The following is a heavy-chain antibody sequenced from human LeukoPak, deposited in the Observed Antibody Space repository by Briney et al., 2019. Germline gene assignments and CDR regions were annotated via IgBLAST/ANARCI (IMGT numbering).Heavy chain of an antibody. CDR3: ARDRGRDTFDY. J-gene: IGHJ4*02. Sequence: GGSLRLSCAASGFTFSSYWMTWVRQAPGKGLEWVANIKDDGSDENYVDSVKGRFTISRDNAKNSLYLQMNSLRAEDTAVYYCARDRGRDTFDYWGQGTQVTVSS. V-gene: IGHV3-7*01. CDR1: GFTFSSYW. CDR2: IKDDGSDE. D-gene: IGHD5-12*01.